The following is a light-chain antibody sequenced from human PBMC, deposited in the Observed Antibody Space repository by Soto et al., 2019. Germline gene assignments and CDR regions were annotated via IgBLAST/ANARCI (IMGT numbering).Light chain of an antibody. J-gene: IGLJ2*01. V-gene: IGLV2-14*01. CDR1: SSDIGSHNS. CDR2: DVR. CDR3: SSYTSSTTLV. Sequence: ASVSGSPGQSITISCTGTSSDIGSHNSVSWYQQHPGKAPKLMIYDVRNRPSGVSNRFSGSKSDNTASLTISGLQAEDEADYYCSSYTSSTTLVFGGGTKLTVL.